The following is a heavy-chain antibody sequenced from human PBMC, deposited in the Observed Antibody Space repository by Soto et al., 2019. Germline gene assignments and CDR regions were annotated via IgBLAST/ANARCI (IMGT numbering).Heavy chain of an antibody. J-gene: IGHJ4*02. CDR2: IYHSGNT. V-gene: IGHV4-38-2*02. Sequence: PSETLSLTCAVSGYSISSGDYWGWIRQSPGKGLEWIGSIYHSGNTYYNPSLKSRVTISVDTSKNQFSLKLNSVTAADTAVYYCAREFNTGYGEYWGQGALVTVSS. D-gene: IGHD5-12*01. CDR1: GYSISSGDY. CDR3: AREFNTGYGEY.